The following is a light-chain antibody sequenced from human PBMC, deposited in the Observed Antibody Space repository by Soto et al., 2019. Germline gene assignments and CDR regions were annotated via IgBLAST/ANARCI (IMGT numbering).Light chain of an antibody. CDR1: QRISSW. CDR2: DAS. J-gene: IGKJ1*01. Sequence: DIQMTQSPSTLSASVGDRVTITCRASQRISSWLAWYQQKPGKAPKLLIYDASSLESGVPSRFSGSGSGTEFTLTISSLQPDDFATYYCQQYNSYSPWTFGQGTKLEIK. CDR3: QQYNSYSPWT. V-gene: IGKV1-5*01.